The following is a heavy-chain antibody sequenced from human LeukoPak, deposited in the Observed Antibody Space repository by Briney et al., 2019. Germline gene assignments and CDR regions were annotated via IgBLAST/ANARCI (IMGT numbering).Heavy chain of an antibody. J-gene: IGHJ1*01. CDR3: ARSPPGGYYYVDVLAPEYFQH. CDR2: IKQDGSEK. D-gene: IGHD3-22*01. V-gene: IGHV3-7*01. Sequence: GGSLRLSCAASGFTFSSYEMNWVRQAPGKGLEWVANIKQDGSEKYYVDSVKGRFTISRDNAKNSLYLQMNSLRAEDTAVYYCARSPPGGYYYVDVLAPEYFQHWGQGTLVTVSS. CDR1: GFTFSSYE.